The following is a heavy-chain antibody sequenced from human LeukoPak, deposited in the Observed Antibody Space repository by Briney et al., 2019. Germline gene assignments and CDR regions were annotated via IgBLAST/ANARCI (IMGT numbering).Heavy chain of an antibody. CDR2: FYYSGST. V-gene: IGHV4-59*08. Sequence: SETLSLTCSVSGGAVSSFYWSWIRQPPGKGLDWIGYFYYSGSTKYNPPLKSRVTMSGDTSKNQLSLKLRSVTAADTAVYYCARHRFASAVILDYWGQGDLVTVSS. J-gene: IGHJ4*02. CDR3: ARHRFASAVILDY. D-gene: IGHD2-21*02. CDR1: GGAVSSFY.